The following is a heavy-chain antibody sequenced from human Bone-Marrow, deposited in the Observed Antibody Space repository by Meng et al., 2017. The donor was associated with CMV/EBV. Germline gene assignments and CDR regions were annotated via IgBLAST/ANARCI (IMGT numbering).Heavy chain of an antibody. V-gene: IGHV4-34*01. CDR1: GGSFSDYC. CDR3: ARARFDY. Sequence: SETLSLTCAVYGGSFSDYCWSWIRQPPGKGLEWIGEINHSGSTYYNPSLKSRVTISVDTFKNQFSLKLSSVTAADTAVYYCARARFDYWGQGTRVTVSS. J-gene: IGHJ4*02. CDR2: INHSGST.